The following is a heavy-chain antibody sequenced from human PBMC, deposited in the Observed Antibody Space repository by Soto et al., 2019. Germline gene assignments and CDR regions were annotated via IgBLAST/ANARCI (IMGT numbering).Heavy chain of an antibody. V-gene: IGHV1-46*03. Sequence: QVQLVQSGAEVKKPGALVMVSCRASGYTFTSHYMHWVRQAPGQGLEWMGMIDPSGGATTYAQKFQGRVTITRDTSTTTVYMELSSLRPEDTAVYSCSRGLWQWLFDYWGQGTLVTVSS. CDR1: GYTFTSHY. CDR3: SRGLWQWLFDY. CDR2: IDPSGGAT. D-gene: IGHD6-19*01. J-gene: IGHJ4*02.